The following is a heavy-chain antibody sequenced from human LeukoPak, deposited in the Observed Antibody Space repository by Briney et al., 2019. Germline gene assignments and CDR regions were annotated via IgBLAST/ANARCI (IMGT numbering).Heavy chain of an antibody. J-gene: IGHJ4*02. Sequence: WASVKVSCKASGYTFTSYGISWVRQAPGQGLEWMGRINPNSGGTNYAQKFQGRVTMTRDTSISTAYMELSRLRSDDTAVYYCARLAFSDYSNDLFDYWGQGTLVTVSS. D-gene: IGHD4-11*01. CDR2: INPNSGGT. V-gene: IGHV1-2*06. CDR3: ARLAFSDYSNDLFDY. CDR1: GYTFTSYG.